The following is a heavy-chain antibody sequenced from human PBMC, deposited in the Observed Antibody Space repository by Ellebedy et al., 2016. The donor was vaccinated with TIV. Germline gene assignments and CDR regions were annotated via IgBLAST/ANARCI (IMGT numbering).Heavy chain of an antibody. CDR1: GFSFRSYW. J-gene: IGHJ3*01. D-gene: IGHD4-17*01. V-gene: IGHV3-7*01. CDR3: ATDGSYGDYRSPAHAFVF. CDR2: IRQDGSDM. Sequence: GESLKISCATSGFSFRSYWMTWVRQAPGKGLEWVANIRQDGSDMYYVDSVRGRFTISRDNAKNSLFLQMNSLRADDTSVYYCATDGSYGDYRSPAHAFVFWGQGTMVTVSS.